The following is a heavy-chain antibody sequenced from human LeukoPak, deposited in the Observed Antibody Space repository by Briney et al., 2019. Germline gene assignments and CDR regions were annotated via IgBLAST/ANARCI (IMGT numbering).Heavy chain of an antibody. CDR1: GFTFSSYA. J-gene: IGHJ6*02. CDR3: AKDLSGYYVFGMDV. CDR2: IIGNGGST. Sequence: GGSLRLSCAASGFTFSSYAMSWVRQAPGRGLGWVSGIIGNGGSTYYADSVKGPFTISRDNSKNTLYLQMNSLRAETTAVYFGAKDLSGYYVFGMDVWGQGTTVTVSS. D-gene: IGHD3-22*01. V-gene: IGHV3-23*01.